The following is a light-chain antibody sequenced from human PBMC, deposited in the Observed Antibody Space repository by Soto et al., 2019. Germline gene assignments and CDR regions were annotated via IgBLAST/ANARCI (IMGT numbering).Light chain of an antibody. J-gene: IGKJ2*01. V-gene: IGKV3-20*01. CDR1: QSVSSSC. Sequence: EIVLTQSPGTLSLSPGERATLSRRASQSVSSSCLVWYQQKPGQAPRLLIYGASSRATGIPDRFGGSGSGTDFTLTISRLEPEDFAVYYCQQYGGSPPYTFGQGTKLEIK. CDR3: QQYGGSPPYT. CDR2: GAS.